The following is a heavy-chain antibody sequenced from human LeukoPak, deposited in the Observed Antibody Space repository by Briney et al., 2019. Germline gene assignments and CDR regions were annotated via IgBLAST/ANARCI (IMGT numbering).Heavy chain of an antibody. D-gene: IGHD2-21*01. V-gene: IGHV2-70*11. CDR1: GFSLSTSGMC. J-gene: IGHJ6*03. CDR3: ARAVEVYYYYYMDV. CDR2: IDWDDDK. Sequence: SGPALVKPTQTLTLTCTFSGFSLSTSGMCVSWIRQPPGKALEWLARIDWDDDKHYSTSLKTRLTISKDTSKNQVVLTMTNMDPVDTATYYCARAVEVYYYYYMDVWGKGTTVTVSS.